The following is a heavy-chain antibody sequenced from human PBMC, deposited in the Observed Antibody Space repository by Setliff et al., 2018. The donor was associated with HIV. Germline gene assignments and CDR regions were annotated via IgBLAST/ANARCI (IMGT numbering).Heavy chain of an antibody. V-gene: IGHV4-59*11. CDR3: ARYKCINFACVGFDI. Sequence: SETLSLTCTVSRDSINGHWWSWIRQPPGKGLEWTGSIHYSGITHYNPSLKSRLTVSVDTSKNQVSLKLTSVTAADTAVYYCARYKCINFACVGFDIWGQGTVVTVSS. CDR1: RDSINGHW. CDR2: IHYSGIT. D-gene: IGHD3-9*01. J-gene: IGHJ3*02.